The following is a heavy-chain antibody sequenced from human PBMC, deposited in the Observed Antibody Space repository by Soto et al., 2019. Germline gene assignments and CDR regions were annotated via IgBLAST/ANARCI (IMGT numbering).Heavy chain of an antibody. CDR1: GGSISSGGYY. J-gene: IGHJ4*02. CDR2: IYYSGST. V-gene: IGHV4-31*03. CDR3: ARAGRFVEWLPLDY. D-gene: IGHD3-3*01. Sequence: PSETLSLTCTVSGGSISSGGYYWSWIRQHPGKGLEWIGYIYYSGSTYYTPSLKSRVTISVDTSKNQFSLKLSSVTAADTAAYYCARAGRFVEWLPLDYWGQGTLVTVSS.